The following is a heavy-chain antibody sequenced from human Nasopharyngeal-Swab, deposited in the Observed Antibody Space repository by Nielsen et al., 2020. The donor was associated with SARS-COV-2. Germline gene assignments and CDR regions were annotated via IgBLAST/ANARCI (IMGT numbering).Heavy chain of an antibody. J-gene: IGHJ4*02. Sequence: ASVKVSCKASGYIFTSYDISWVRQARGQGLEWMGWIGAYNGNTNYAQKFQDRVTMTTDTSTSTVYMELSSLTSEDTAVYYCAQISLRGIMTGPEGHYWGEGTLVTVSS. CDR3: AQISLRGIMTGPEGHY. CDR1: GYIFTSYD. V-gene: IGHV1-18*01. CDR2: IGAYNGNT. D-gene: IGHD3-10*01.